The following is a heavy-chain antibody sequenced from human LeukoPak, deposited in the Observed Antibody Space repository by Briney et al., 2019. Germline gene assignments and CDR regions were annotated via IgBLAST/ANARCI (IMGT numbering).Heavy chain of an antibody. CDR3: ARDYRAYSVAFDI. CDR1: GLTFSSYA. D-gene: IGHD1-26*01. J-gene: IGHJ3*02. CDR2: ISYDGSDK. V-gene: IGHV3-30*04. Sequence: GGSLRLSCAASGLTFSSYAMHWVRQAPGKGLEWVAVISYDGSDKYYADSVKGRFTISRDNSKNTLYLQMNSLRAEDTAVYYCARDYRAYSVAFDIWGQGTMVTVSS.